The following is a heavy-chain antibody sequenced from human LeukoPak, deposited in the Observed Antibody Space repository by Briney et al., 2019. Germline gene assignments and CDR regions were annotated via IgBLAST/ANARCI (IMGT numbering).Heavy chain of an antibody. CDR1: GYSISSGYY. V-gene: IGHV4-38-2*02. CDR3: ARDALGYCSGGSCGVVWFGP. CDR2: IYHSGST. Sequence: SETLSLTCTVSGYSISSGYYWGWIRQPPGKGLEWIGSIYHSGSTYYNPSLKSRVTISVDTSKNQFSLKLSSVTAADTAVYYCARDALGYCSGGSCGVVWFGPWGQGTLVTVSS. J-gene: IGHJ5*02. D-gene: IGHD2-15*01.